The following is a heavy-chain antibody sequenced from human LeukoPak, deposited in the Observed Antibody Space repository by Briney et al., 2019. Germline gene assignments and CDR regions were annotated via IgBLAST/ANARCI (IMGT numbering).Heavy chain of an antibody. CDR1: GFTFSSFA. Sequence: QPGRSLRLSCAASGFTFSSFAMHWVRQAPGKGLEWVAFISYDGGNKYYADSVKGRFTVSRDNSKNTLYLQMNSLRPEDTAVYYCARHWAAAGSFGCWGQGTLVTVSS. CDR3: ARHWAAAGSFGC. D-gene: IGHD6-13*01. V-gene: IGHV3-30-3*01. CDR2: ISYDGGNK. J-gene: IGHJ4*02.